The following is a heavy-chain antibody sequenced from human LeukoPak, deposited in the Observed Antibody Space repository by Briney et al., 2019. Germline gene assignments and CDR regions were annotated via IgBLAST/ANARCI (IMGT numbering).Heavy chain of an antibody. D-gene: IGHD3-22*01. J-gene: IGHJ4*02. Sequence: GGSLRLSCAASGFTFYDYAMHWVRQAPGKGREWGSGISWNSGSIGYADSVKGRFTISRDNAKNSLYLQMNSLRAEDTALYYCAKGEAYYDSSGYYPFDYWGQGTLVTVSS. V-gene: IGHV3-9*01. CDR1: GFTFYDYA. CDR3: AKGEAYYDSSGYYPFDY. CDR2: ISWNSGSI.